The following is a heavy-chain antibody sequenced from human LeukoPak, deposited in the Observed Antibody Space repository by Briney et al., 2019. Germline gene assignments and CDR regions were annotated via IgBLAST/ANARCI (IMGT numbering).Heavy chain of an antibody. CDR3: ARNVSRADVVISANSPSNWFDP. Sequence: SETLPLTCDVSGDSITNGDYWAWIRQSPGKGLEWIGSVYHSGSTHYNPSLKSRLIISVDTSKNQFSLNLNTLTAANTAIYYCARNVSRADVVISANSPSNWFDPWGQGVLVTVSS. J-gene: IGHJ5*02. CDR1: GDSITNGDY. D-gene: IGHD2-2*01. V-gene: IGHV4-38-2*01. CDR2: VYHSGST.